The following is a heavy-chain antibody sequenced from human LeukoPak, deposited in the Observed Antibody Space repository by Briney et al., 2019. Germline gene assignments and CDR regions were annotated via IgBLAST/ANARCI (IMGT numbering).Heavy chain of an antibody. CDR1: GYTFTGYY. CDR2: INPNSGGT. J-gene: IGHJ5*02. D-gene: IGHD3-10*01. Sequence: ASVKVSCKASGYTFTGYYMHWVRQAPGQGLEWMGWINPNSGGTNYAQKFQGRVTMTRDTSISTAYMELSRLRSDDTAVYYCARDREGVLWFGEDYNWFDPWGQGTLVTVSS. V-gene: IGHV1-2*02. CDR3: ARDREGVLWFGEDYNWFDP.